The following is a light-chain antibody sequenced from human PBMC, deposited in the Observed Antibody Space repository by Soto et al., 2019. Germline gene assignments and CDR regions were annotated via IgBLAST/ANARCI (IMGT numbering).Light chain of an antibody. CDR3: QQYSYWPPWT. CDR1: QSVNSN. Sequence: ETVMMQSPATLSVSPGERATLSCRASQSVNSNLAWYQQKPGQAPRLLIYGASTRATGIPARFSGSGSGTEFTLPISSLQSEDFAVYYCQQYSYWPPWTFGQGTRVEIK. CDR2: GAS. V-gene: IGKV3D-15*01. J-gene: IGKJ1*01.